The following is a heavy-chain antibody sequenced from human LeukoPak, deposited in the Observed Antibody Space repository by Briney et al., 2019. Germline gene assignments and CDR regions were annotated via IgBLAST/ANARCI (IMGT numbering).Heavy chain of an antibody. CDR3: ARTTNSCYYYYYIDV. J-gene: IGHJ6*03. CDR2: INAYDGNT. V-gene: IGHV1-18*01. Sequence: ASVTVSCQASGYTFIRSGISWVRQAPGQGLEWMGWINAYDGNTNYAQKLQGRVSMTTDTSTSTAYMELRSLRSDDTAVYYCARTTNSCYYYYYIDVWGKGTTVTVSS. D-gene: IGHD1-26*01. CDR1: GYTFIRSG.